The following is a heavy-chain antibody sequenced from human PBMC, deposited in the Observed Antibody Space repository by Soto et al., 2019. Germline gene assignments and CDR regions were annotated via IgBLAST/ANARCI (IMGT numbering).Heavy chain of an antibody. CDR2: IQQDGSEK. CDR1: RFTFSTYW. D-gene: IGHD3-3*01. Sequence: QAGGSLRLSCAASRFTFSTYWMSWVRQAPGKGLEWVANIQQDGSEKYYVDSVKGRFTISRDNAKNSLYLQMNSLRAEDTAVYYCARDVYDFWSGYPRPYYYYGMDVWGQGTTVTVSS. V-gene: IGHV3-7*01. CDR3: ARDVYDFWSGYPRPYYYYGMDV. J-gene: IGHJ6*02.